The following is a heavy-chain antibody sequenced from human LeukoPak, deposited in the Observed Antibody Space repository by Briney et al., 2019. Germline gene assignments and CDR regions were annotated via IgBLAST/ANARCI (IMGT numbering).Heavy chain of an antibody. D-gene: IGHD4-17*01. CDR3: ARMSAVTRSP. V-gene: IGHV3-7*01. J-gene: IGHJ5*02. Sequence: GGSLRLSCAASGFTFSSYAMSWVRQAPGKGLEWVANIKQDGSEKYYVDSVKGRFTISGDNAKNSLYLQMNSLRAEDTAVYYCARMSAVTRSPWGQGTLVTVSS. CDR1: GFTFSSYA. CDR2: IKQDGSEK.